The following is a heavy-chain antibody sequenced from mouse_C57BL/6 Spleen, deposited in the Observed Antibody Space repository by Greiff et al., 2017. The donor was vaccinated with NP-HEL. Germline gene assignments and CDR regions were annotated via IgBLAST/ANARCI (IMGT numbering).Heavy chain of an antibody. J-gene: IGHJ2*01. CDR2: IYPGDGDT. V-gene: IGHV1-80*01. CDR3: ARGYGSSPYYFDY. CDR1: GYAFSSYW. Sequence: QVQLQQSGAELVKPGASVKISCKASGYAFSSYWMNWVKQRPGKGLEWIGQIYPGDGDTNYNGKFKGKATLTADKSSSTAYMQLSSLTSEDSAVYFCARGYGSSPYYFDYWGQGTTLTVSS. D-gene: IGHD1-1*01.